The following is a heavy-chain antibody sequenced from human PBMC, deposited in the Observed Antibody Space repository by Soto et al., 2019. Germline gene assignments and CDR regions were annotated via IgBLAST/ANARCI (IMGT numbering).Heavy chain of an antibody. Sequence: GGSLRLSCAASGFTFSNYGMHWVRQAPGKGLEWVAVISYDGRNKYYADSVKGRFTISRDNSRNTLYLQMNSLRAEDTAVYYCAKAYYDFWKGPSRRSSFDFWGQGTMVTVSS. CDR3: AKAYYDFWKGPSRRSSFDF. J-gene: IGHJ3*01. CDR1: GFTFSNYG. CDR2: ISYDGRNK. V-gene: IGHV3-30*18. D-gene: IGHD3-3*01.